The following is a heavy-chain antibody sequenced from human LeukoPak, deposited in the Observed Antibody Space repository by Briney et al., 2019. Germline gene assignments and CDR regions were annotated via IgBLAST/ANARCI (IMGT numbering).Heavy chain of an antibody. CDR2: INHSGST. Sequence: SETLSLTCAVYGGSFSGYYWSWIRQPPGKGLEWIGEINHSGSTNYNPSLKSRVTISVDTSKNQFSLKLSSVTAADTAVYYCARATRSSSTSRRSYYYYGMDVWGQGTTVTVSS. D-gene: IGHD2-2*01. CDR3: ARATRSSSTSRRSYYYYGMDV. V-gene: IGHV4-34*01. CDR1: GGSFSGYY. J-gene: IGHJ6*02.